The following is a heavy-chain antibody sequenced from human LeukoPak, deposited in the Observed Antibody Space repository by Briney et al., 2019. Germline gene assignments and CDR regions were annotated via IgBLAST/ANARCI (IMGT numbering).Heavy chain of an antibody. D-gene: IGHD3-22*01. Sequence: PGGSLRLSCAASGFTFSSYAMHWVRQAPGKGLEWVANIKQDGSEKYYVDSVKGRFTISRDNAKNSLYLQMNSLRAEDTAVYYCARDHLYYYDSSGYYSNVGAFDIWGQGTMVTVSS. CDR2: IKQDGSEK. V-gene: IGHV3-7*01. CDR3: ARDHLYYYDSSGYYSNVGAFDI. J-gene: IGHJ3*02. CDR1: GFTFSSYA.